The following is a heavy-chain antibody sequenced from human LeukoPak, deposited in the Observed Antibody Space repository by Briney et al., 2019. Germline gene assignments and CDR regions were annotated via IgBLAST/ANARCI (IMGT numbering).Heavy chain of an antibody. CDR3: ARDNRELLWFGELGNDSYYMDV. V-gene: IGHV3-21*01. Sequence: GGSLRLSCAASGFTFSSYSMNWVRQAPGKGLEWVSSISSSSYIYYADSVKGRFTISRDNAKNSLYLQMNSLRAEDTAVYYCARDNRELLWFGELGNDSYYMDVWGKGTTVTVSS. CDR2: ISSSSYI. J-gene: IGHJ6*03. D-gene: IGHD3-10*01. CDR1: GFTFSSYS.